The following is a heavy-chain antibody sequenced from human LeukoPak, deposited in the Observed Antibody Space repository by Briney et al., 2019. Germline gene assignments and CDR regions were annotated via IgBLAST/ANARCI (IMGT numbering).Heavy chain of an antibody. D-gene: IGHD6-13*01. V-gene: IGHV1-2*02. J-gene: IGHJ6*02. CDR3: ARGPGIAAADDYYYYGMDV. Sequence: ASVKVSCKASGYTFTGYYMHWVRQAPGQGLEWMGWINPNSGGTNYAQKFQGRVTMTRDTSISTAYMELSRLRSDDTAVYYCARGPGIAAADDYYYYGMDVWGQGTTVTVSS. CDR2: INPNSGGT. CDR1: GYTFTGYY.